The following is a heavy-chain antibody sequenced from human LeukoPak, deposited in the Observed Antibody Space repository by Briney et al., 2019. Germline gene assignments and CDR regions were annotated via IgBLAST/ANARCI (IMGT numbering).Heavy chain of an antibody. V-gene: IGHV1-69*13. CDR2: IIPIFGTA. D-gene: IGHD1-1*01. J-gene: IGHJ6*03. CDR3: TRAGTLYYYYYMDV. CDR1: GGTFSSYA. Sequence: GASVKVSCKASGGTFSSYAISWVRQAPGQGLEWMGGIIPIFGTANYAQKFQGRVTITADESTSTAYMELSSLRSEDTAVYYCTRAGTLYYYYYMDVWGKGTTVTVSS.